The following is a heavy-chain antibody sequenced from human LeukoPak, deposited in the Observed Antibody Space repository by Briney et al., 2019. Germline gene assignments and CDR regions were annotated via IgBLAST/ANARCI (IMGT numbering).Heavy chain of an antibody. CDR3: AKGGYSGYDSGGYFDY. CDR1: GFTFSSHA. J-gene: IGHJ4*02. Sequence: GGSLRLSCAASGFTFSSHAMSWVRQAPGKGLGWVSAISDSGGSTYYADSVKGRFTISRDNPKNTLYLQMNSLRAEDTAVYYCAKGGYSGYDSGGYFDYWGQGTLVTVSS. CDR2: ISDSGGST. D-gene: IGHD5-12*01. V-gene: IGHV3-23*01.